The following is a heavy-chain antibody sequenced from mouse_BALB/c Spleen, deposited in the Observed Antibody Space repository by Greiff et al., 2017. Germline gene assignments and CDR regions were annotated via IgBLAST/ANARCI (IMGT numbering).Heavy chain of an antibody. V-gene: IGHV7-3*02. J-gene: IGHJ2*01. CDR3: ARSYYRFFDY. Sequence: DVKLVESGGGLVQPGGSLRLSCATSGFTFTHYYMSWVRQPPGKALEWLGFIRNKANGYTTEYSASVKGRFTISRDNSQSILYLQMNTLRAEDSATYYCARSYYRFFDYWGQGTTLTVSS. CDR2: IRNKANGYTT. CDR1: GFTFTHYY. D-gene: IGHD2-14*01.